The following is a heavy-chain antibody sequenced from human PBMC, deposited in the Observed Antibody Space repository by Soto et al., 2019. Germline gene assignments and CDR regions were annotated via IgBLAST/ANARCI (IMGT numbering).Heavy chain of an antibody. CDR1: GLTFSSCE. CDR3: AGRYCTNGVCHLGLSDY. D-gene: IGHD2-8*01. J-gene: IGHJ4*02. V-gene: IGHV3-48*03. CDR2: IGTRGRTM. Sequence: PGGSLRLSCAASGLTFSSCEMNWVRQAPGKGLEWVPYIGTRGRTMHYADSVKGRCTISRDNAKSSLFRQMHSLRDEDTAVYYCAGRYCTNGVCHLGLSDYWGQGTLVTVSS.